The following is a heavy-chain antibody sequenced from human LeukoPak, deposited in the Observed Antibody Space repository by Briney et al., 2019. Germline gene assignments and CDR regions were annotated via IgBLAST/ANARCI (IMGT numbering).Heavy chain of an antibody. J-gene: IGHJ6*03. Sequence: PGGSLRLSCAASGFTFSSYWMSWVRQAPGKGLERVANIKQDGSEKYYVDSVKGRFTISRDNAKNSLYLQMNSLRAEDTAVYYCARDPSVTYYYYMDVWGKGTTVTVSS. CDR3: ARDPSVTYYYYMDV. CDR1: GFTFSSYW. D-gene: IGHD4-11*01. V-gene: IGHV3-7*01. CDR2: IKQDGSEK.